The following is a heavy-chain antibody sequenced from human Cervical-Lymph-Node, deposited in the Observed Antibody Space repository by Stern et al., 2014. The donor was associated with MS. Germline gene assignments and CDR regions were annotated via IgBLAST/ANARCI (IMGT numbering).Heavy chain of an antibody. CDR2: ISSNGGST. V-gene: IGHV3-64*01. Sequence: EMQLGDSGGGLVQPGGSLRLSCAASGFTFSSYAMHWVRPAPGKGLEYVSVISSNGGSTYYAISVKGRFTISRDNSKNTLYLHMGSLRVEDMAVYYCARGVTYCGGDCYGWYFDLWGRGTLVTVSS. CDR3: ARGVTYCGGDCYGWYFDL. D-gene: IGHD2-21*02. CDR1: GFTFSSYA. J-gene: IGHJ2*01.